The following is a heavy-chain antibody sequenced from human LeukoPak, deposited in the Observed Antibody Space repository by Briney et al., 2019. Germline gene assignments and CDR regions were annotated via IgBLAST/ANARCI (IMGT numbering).Heavy chain of an antibody. CDR2: IKPDGSAE. D-gene: IGHD1-26*01. Sequence: GGPLRLSCATSGFTFSSNWMSWVRHAPGRGLEWVANIKPDGSAEYYAASVKGRFTVSRDNAKNSLYLQMNSLRAEDTAVYYCARWLVGALKPGAFDVWGQGTMVTVSS. CDR1: GFTFSSNW. J-gene: IGHJ3*01. CDR3: ARWLVGALKPGAFDV. V-gene: IGHV3-7*01.